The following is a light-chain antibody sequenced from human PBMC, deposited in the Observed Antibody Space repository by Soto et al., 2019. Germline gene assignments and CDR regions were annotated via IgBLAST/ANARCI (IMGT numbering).Light chain of an antibody. CDR1: INGVGSYDF. J-gene: IGLJ1*01. CDR3: SSSTTFTTLV. Sequence: QSVLAQPASLSGSPGQSITISCTGTINGVGSYDFVSWYQQQPGKAPKLLIYEVSNRPSGVSHRFSGSKSDNTASLTISGLQSEDEADYYCSSSTTFTTLVFGTGTKVTVL. CDR2: EVS. V-gene: IGLV2-14*01.